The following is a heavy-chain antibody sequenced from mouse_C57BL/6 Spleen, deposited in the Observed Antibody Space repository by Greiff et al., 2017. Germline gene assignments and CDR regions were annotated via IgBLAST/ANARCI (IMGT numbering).Heavy chain of an antibody. CDR3: ARRGYDYDGWFAY. D-gene: IGHD2-4*01. V-gene: IGHV5-6*02. CDR2: ISSGGSYT. J-gene: IGHJ3*01. Sequence: EVKLMESGGDLVKPGGSLKLSCAASGFTFSSYGMSWVRQTPDKRLEWVATISSGGSYTYSPDSVKGRFTISRDNAKNTLYRQMSSLKSEDTAMYYCARRGYDYDGWFAYWGQGTLVTVSA. CDR1: GFTFSSYG.